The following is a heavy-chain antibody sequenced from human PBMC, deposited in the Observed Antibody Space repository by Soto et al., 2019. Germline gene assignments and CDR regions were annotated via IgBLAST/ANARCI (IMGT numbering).Heavy chain of an antibody. V-gene: IGHV3-74*01. D-gene: IGHD3-3*01. J-gene: IGHJ6*03. CDR1: GFIFSNSW. Sequence: EVQLVESGGGLVQPGGSLRLSCAASGFIFSNSWMHWVRQAPGKGLVWVSRINSDGSSTDYADSVKGRFTISRDNAKNTLCLQMNSLRAEDTALYYCARDWSGPGNSAYYYYNMDVWGKGTTVTVSS. CDR3: ARDWSGPGNSAYYYYNMDV. CDR2: INSDGSST.